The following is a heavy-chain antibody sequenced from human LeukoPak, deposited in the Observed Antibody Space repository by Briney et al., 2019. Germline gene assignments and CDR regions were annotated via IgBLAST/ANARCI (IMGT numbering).Heavy chain of an antibody. CDR3: VAGGSGWYSGFFDP. D-gene: IGHD6-19*01. J-gene: IGHJ5*02. CDR1: EFIFRDFW. V-gene: IGHV3-7*01. Sequence: GGSLRLSCAAPEFIFRDFWIHWVRQAPGKGLEWWANINQDRRLKVYADSVAGRFTTSRDTAQSPVHLQMNNLRVEDTAVYYCVAGGSGWYSGFFDPWGQGTLVTVSS. CDR2: INQDRRLK.